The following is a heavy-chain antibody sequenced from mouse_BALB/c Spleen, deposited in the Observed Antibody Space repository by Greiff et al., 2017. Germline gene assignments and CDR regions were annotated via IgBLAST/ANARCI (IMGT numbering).Heavy chain of an antibody. J-gene: IGHJ2*01. CDR2: IYPYNGGT. V-gene: IGHV1S29*02. D-gene: IGHD2-3*01. CDR1: GYTFTDYN. CDR3: ARFYDGYLIFDY. Sequence: EVKLQESGPELVKPGASVKISCKASGYTFTDYNMHWVKQSHGKSLEWIGYIYPYNGGTGYNQKFKSKATLTVDNSSSTAYMELRSLTSEDSAVYYCARFYDGYLIFDYWGQGTTLTVSS.